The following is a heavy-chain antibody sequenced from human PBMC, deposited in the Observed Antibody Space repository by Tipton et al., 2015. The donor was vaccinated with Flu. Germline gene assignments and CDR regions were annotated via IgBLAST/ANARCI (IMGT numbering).Heavy chain of an antibody. CDR3: ARWRFFDY. J-gene: IGHJ4*02. V-gene: IGHV3-48*03. CDR1: GFTFSSYE. D-gene: IGHD3-3*01. Sequence: SLRLSCVASGFTFSSYEMNWVRQAPGKGLEWIAEISSSGDGIYYADSVMGRFTVSRDNGKNSLFLEINRLRDEDTAVYYCARWRFFDYWGQGTLVTVSS. CDR2: ISSSGDGI.